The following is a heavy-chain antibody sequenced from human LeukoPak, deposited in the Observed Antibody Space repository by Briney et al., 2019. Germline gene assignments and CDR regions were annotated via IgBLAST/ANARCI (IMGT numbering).Heavy chain of an antibody. D-gene: IGHD3-22*01. V-gene: IGHV4-4*07. Sequence: SETLSLTCTVSGGSISSYYWSWIRQPAGKGLEWIGRIYTSGSTNYNPSLKSRVTMSVDTSKNQFSLKLSSSTAADTAVYYCARVNYYDSSGLNYYYYGMDVWGQGTTVTVSS. CDR3: ARVNYYDSSGLNYYYYGMDV. CDR1: GGSISSYY. CDR2: IYTSGST. J-gene: IGHJ6*02.